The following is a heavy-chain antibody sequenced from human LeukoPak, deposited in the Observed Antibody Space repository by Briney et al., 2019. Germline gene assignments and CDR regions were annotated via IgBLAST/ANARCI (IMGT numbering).Heavy chain of an antibody. CDR2: IVVGSGYT. J-gene: IGHJ5*02. CDR1: GFTFTTSA. D-gene: IGHD2-2*01. CDR3: AADLLPTDPYNWFDP. V-gene: IGHV1-58*01. Sequence: ASVKVSCKASGFTFTTSAVHWVRQARGQRLEWIGWIVVGSGYTNFARSFQERVTFTRDMSTSTAYMELSSLRSEDTAVYYCAADLLPTDPYNWFDPWGQGSLVTVSS.